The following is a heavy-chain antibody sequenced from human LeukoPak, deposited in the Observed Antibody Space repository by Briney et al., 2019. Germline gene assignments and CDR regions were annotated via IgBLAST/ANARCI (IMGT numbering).Heavy chain of an antibody. Sequence: TGGSLRLSCAASGFTFDDYAMHWVRQAPGKGLEWVSGISWNSGSIGYADSVKGRFTISRDNAKNSLYLQMNSLRAEDTALYYCAKDIGGYSGYDPDFDYWGQGTLVTVSS. CDR3: AKDIGGYSGYDPDFDY. D-gene: IGHD5-12*01. V-gene: IGHV3-9*01. CDR1: GFTFDDYA. J-gene: IGHJ4*02. CDR2: ISWNSGSI.